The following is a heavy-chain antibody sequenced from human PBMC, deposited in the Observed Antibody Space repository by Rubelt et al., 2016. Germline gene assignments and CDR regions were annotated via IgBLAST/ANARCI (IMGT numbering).Heavy chain of an antibody. CDR2: IRDDRSNK. V-gene: IGHV3-30*02. Sequence: WVAFIRDDRSNKYYADSVKGRFTISRDNSKNTLYLQMNSLRAEDTAVYYCARQKPAYYYDSSGYYPRAFDIWGQGTMVTVSS. J-gene: IGHJ3*02. CDR3: ARQKPAYYYDSSGYYPRAFDI. D-gene: IGHD3-22*01.